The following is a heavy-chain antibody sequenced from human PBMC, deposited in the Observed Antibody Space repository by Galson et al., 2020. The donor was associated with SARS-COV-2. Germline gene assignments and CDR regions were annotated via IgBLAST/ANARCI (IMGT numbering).Heavy chain of an antibody. J-gene: IGHJ3*02. D-gene: IGHD2-2*01. V-gene: IGHV3-33*06. CDR1: GFTFSSYG. CDR2: IWYDGSNK. Sequence: GESLKLSCAASGFTFSSYGMHWVRQAPGKGLEWVAVIWYDGSNKYYADSVKGRFTISRDNSKNTLYLQMNSLRAEDTAVYYCAKDPAIVPATDDAFDIWGQGTMVTVSS. CDR3: AKDPAIVPATDDAFDI.